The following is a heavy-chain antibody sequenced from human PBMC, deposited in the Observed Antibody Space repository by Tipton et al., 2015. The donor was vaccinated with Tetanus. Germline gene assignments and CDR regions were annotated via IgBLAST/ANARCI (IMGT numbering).Heavy chain of an antibody. CDR3: ARVGIIPVWFGEEDWFDP. CDR2: IKQDGSEK. Sequence: SLRLSCAASGFTFSSYWMSWVRQAPGKGLEWVANIKQDGSEKYYVDSVKGRFTISRDNAKNSLYLQMNSLRAEDTAVYYCARVGIIPVWFGEEDWFDPWGQGTLVTVSS. J-gene: IGHJ5*02. D-gene: IGHD3-10*01. V-gene: IGHV3-7*01. CDR1: GFTFSSYW.